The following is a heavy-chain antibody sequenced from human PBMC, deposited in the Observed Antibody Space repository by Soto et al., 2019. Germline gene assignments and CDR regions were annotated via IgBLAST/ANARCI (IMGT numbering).Heavy chain of an antibody. V-gene: IGHV3-30*18. CDR2: ISYDGSNK. D-gene: IGHD6-19*01. J-gene: IGHJ4*02. CDR3: AKDTVALGKYSSGWYAIDY. Sequence: QVQLVESGGGVVQPGRSLRLSCAASGFTFSSYGMHWVRQAPGKGLEWVAVISYDGSNKYYADSVKGRFTISRDNSKNTLYLQMNSVRAEDTAVYYCAKDTVALGKYSSGWYAIDYWGQGTLVTVSS. CDR1: GFTFSSYG.